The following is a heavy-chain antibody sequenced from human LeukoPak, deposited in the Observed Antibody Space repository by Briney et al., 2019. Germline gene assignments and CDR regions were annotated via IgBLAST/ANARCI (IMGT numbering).Heavy chain of an antibody. CDR3: ARDFSGELDY. Sequence: GGSLRLSCAASGFTFSSYAMSWVRQAPGKGLEWVANIDLDGSETYYVDSVKGRFTVSRDNARNSLSLQMNSLRAEDAAVYYCARDFSGELDYWGQGTLVTVSS. J-gene: IGHJ4*02. V-gene: IGHV3-7*01. CDR1: GFTFSSYA. D-gene: IGHD3-10*01. CDR2: IDLDGSET.